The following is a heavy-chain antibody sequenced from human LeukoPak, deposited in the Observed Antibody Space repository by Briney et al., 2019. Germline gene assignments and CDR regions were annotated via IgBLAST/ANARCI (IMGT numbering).Heavy chain of an antibody. CDR2: ISAYNGNT. J-gene: IGHJ4*02. CDR3: AILQMYSSGWYARVDY. CDR1: GYTFTSYG. Sequence: ASVKVSCKASGYTFTSYGIGWVRQAPGQGLEWMGRISAYNGNTNYAQKLQGRVTMTTDTSTSTAYMELRSLRSDDTAVYYCAILQMYSSGWYARVDYWGQGTLVTVSS. D-gene: IGHD6-19*01. V-gene: IGHV1-18*01.